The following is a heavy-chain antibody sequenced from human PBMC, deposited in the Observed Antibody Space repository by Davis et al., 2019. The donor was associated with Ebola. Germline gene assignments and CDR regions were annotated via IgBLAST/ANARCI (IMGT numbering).Heavy chain of an antibody. CDR1: GFTFDDYA. D-gene: IGHD3-10*01. J-gene: IGHJ4*02. V-gene: IGHV3-9*01. Sequence: PGGSLRLSCAASGFTFDDYAMHWVRQAPGKGLEWVSGISWNSGSIGYADSVKGRFTISRDNAKNSLYLQMNSLRAEDTALYYCAKGHRAGSGWAYFDYWGQGTLVTVSS. CDR2: ISWNSGSI. CDR3: AKGHRAGSGWAYFDY.